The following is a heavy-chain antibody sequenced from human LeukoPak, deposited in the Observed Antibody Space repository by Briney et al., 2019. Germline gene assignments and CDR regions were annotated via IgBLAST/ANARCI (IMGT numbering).Heavy chain of an antibody. CDR3: ARVVLSLNMDV. CDR2: ISSSGSTI. CDR1: GFTFSSYA. Sequence: GSLRLSCAASGFTFSSYAMHWVRQAPGKGLEWVSYISSSGSTIYYADSVKGRFTISRDNAKNSLYLQMNSLRAEDTAVYYCARVVLSLNMDVWGKGTTVTVSS. D-gene: IGHD2-8*02. J-gene: IGHJ6*03. V-gene: IGHV3-48*03.